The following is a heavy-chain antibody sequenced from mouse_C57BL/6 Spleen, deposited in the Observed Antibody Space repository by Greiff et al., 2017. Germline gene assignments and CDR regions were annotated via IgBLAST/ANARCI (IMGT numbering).Heavy chain of an antibody. V-gene: IGHV1-4*01. CDR2: INPCSGYT. J-gene: IGHJ2*01. CDR3: ARKKDYFDY. CDR1: GYTFTSYT. Sequence: QVQLQQSGAELARPGASVKMSCKASGYTFTSYTMPWVKQRPGQGLEWIGYINPCSGYTKYNQKFKDKATLTADKSSSTAYMQLSSLTSEDSAVYYCARKKDYFDYWGQGTTLTVSS.